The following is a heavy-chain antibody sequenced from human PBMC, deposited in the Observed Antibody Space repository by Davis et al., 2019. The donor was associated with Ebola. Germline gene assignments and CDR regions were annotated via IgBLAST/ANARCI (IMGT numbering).Heavy chain of an antibody. Sequence: AASVKVSCKASGYTFTGYYMHWVRQAPGQGLEWMGRINPNSGGTNYAQKLQGRVTMTTDTSTSTAYMELRSLRSDDTAVYYCAGPSSGYTAMAKNMDVWGKGTTVTVSS. CDR1: GYTFTGYY. J-gene: IGHJ6*04. D-gene: IGHD5-18*01. CDR2: INPNSGGT. CDR3: AGPSSGYTAMAKNMDV. V-gene: IGHV1-2*06.